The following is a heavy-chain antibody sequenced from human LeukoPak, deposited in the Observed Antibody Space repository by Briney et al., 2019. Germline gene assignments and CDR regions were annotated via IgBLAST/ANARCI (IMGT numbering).Heavy chain of an antibody. CDR1: GFTFSSYS. CDR3: ARRMGIGAFDI. Sequence: GGSLRLSCAASGFTFSSYSMNWVRQAPGKGLEWVSYISSSSSTIYYADSVKGRFTISRDNAKNSLYLQMNSLRAEDTAVYYCARRMGIGAFDIWGQGTMVTVSS. CDR2: ISSSSSTI. J-gene: IGHJ3*02. D-gene: IGHD1-26*01. V-gene: IGHV3-48*04.